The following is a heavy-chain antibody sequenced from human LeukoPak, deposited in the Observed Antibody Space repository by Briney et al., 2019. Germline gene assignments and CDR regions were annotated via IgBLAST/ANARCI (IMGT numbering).Heavy chain of an antibody. J-gene: IGHJ3*01. Sequence: SQTLSLTCAISGDSVSSNSAAWNWIRQSPSRGLEWLGRTYYRSKWYNDYAVSVKSRINITPDTSRNQFSPQLNSVTPEDTAVYYCARVNGGWLDAFDFWGQGTMVTVSS. CDR3: ARVNGGWLDAFDF. D-gene: IGHD6-19*01. V-gene: IGHV6-1*01. CDR2: TYYRSKWYN. CDR1: GDSVSSNSAA.